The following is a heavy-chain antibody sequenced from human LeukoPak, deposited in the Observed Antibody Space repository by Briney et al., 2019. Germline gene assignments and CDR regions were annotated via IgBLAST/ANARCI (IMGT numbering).Heavy chain of an antibody. CDR1: GFTFTSDA. CDR3: AKCSTSAYTSGWCNWIDP. CDR2: TVSRGTT. J-gene: IGHJ5*02. V-gene: IGHV3-23*01. D-gene: IGHD6-19*01. Sequence: GGSLRLSCVASGFTFTSDAMNWVRQAPGKGLEWVSSTVSRGTTQYADSVKGRFTVSRDTSKNTLYLQMNSLRADDTAVYYCAKCSTSAYTSGWCNWIDPWGRGTLVTVSS.